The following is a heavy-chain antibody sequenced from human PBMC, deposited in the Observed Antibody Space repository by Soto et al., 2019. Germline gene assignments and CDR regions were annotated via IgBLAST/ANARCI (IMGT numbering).Heavy chain of an antibody. CDR3: ARDSVYCSGGSCYSDAFDI. D-gene: IGHD2-15*01. CDR2: ISSSSSYI. CDR1: GFTFSSYS. Sequence: GGSLRLSCAASGFTFSSYSMNWVRQAPWKGLEWVSSISSSSSYIYYADSVKGRFTISRDNAKNSLYLQMNSLRAEDTAVYYCARDSVYCSGGSCYSDAFDIWGQGTMVTVSS. J-gene: IGHJ3*02. V-gene: IGHV3-21*01.